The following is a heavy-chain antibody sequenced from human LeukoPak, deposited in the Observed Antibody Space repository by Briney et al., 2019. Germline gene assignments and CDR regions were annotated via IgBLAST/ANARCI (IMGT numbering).Heavy chain of an antibody. D-gene: IGHD2-21*02. CDR1: GFTFSSYW. Sequence: GGSLRLSCAASGFTFSSYWMSWVRQAPGKGLEWVANIKQDGSEKYYVDSVKGRFTISRDNAKNSLYLQMNSLRAEDTAVYYCARLPDGAAQMNLNYCGGDCYFDYWGLGTLVTVSS. CDR3: ARLPDGAAQMNLNYCGGDCYFDY. CDR2: IKQDGSEK. J-gene: IGHJ4*02. V-gene: IGHV3-7*01.